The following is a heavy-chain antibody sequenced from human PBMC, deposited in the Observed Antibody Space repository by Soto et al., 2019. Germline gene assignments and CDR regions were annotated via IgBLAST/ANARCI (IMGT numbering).Heavy chain of an antibody. J-gene: IGHJ4*02. V-gene: IGHV1-2*04. CDR3: ARGERADGYSGYDPNFDY. D-gene: IGHD5-12*01. CDR2: INPNSGGT. Sequence: GASVKVSCKASGYTFTGYYMHWVRQAPGQGLEWMGWINPNSGGTNYAQKFQGWVTMTRDTSISTAYMELSRLRSDDTAVYYCARGERADGYSGYDPNFDYWGQGTLVTVSS. CDR1: GYTFTGYY.